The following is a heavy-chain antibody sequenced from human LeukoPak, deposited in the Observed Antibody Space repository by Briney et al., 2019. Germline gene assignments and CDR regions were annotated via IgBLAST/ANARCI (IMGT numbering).Heavy chain of an antibody. CDR3: ASRKLGNDY. Sequence: SETLSLTCTISGGSVSDYYWSWIRQSPGKGLEWIGYIYHTGSTSYGPSLKSRVTISADTSQNQFSLKLSSVTAADTAVYYCASRKLGNDYWGQGTLVTVSS. CDR1: GGSVSDYY. J-gene: IGHJ4*02. D-gene: IGHD7-27*01. CDR2: IYHTGST. V-gene: IGHV4-59*02.